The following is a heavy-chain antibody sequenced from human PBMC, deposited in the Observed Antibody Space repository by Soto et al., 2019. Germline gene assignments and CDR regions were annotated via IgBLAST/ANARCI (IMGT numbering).Heavy chain of an antibody. CDR1: GGSFSAYY. V-gene: IGHV4-34*01. Sequence: SETLSLTCAVYGGSFSAYYWSWIRQPPGKGLEWIGEINHGGSTNYSPSLKSRVTMSLDTSQNQFSLRLTSVTAADTAVYYCARVGSGFDYRGQGTLVTVSS. CDR2: INHGGST. D-gene: IGHD5-12*01. J-gene: IGHJ4*02. CDR3: ARVGSGFDY.